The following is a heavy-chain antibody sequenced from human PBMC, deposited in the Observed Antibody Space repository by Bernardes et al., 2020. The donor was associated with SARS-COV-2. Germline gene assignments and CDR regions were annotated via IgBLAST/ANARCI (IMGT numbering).Heavy chain of an antibody. CDR3: ARVQGSAFYSGYYCDY. CDR2: LYSGSTT. D-gene: IGHD3-3*01. V-gene: IGHV3-66*02. J-gene: IGHJ4*02. CDR1: GFTVSNNY. Sequence: GGSLRLSCAASGFTVSNNYMTWVRQAPGKGLEWVSILYSGSTTYNADSVQGRFTISRDNSKNTVYLQMNSLRPEDTATYYCARVQGSAFYSGYYCDYWGRGTLVTVSS.